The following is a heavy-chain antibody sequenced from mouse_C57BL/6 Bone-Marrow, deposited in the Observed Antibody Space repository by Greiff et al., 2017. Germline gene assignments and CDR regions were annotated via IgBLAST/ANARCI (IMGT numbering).Heavy chain of an antibody. J-gene: IGHJ4*01. CDR1: GYTFTSYG. CDR3: ARLGVWYAMDY. Sequence: EVQLQESGAELVRPGSSVKMSCKTSGYTFTSYGINWVKQRPGQGLEWIGYIYIGNGYTNYNEKFKGKATLTADKSSSTAYMQFSSLTSEDSAIYYCARLGVWYAMDYWGQGTSVTVSS. V-gene: IGHV1-58*01. CDR2: IYIGNGYT.